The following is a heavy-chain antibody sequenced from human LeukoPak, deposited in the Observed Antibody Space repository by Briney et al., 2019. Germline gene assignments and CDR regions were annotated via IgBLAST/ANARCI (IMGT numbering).Heavy chain of an antibody. CDR2: ISGSGGST. CDR3: AESSGWYY. Sequence: GGSLRLSCAASGFTFSSYAMSWVRQAPPQGLEWVSAISGSGGSTYYADSVKDRFTIARDNSKNTLYLEMNSLRAEDTAVYYCAESSGWYYWGQGTLVTVSS. V-gene: IGHV3-23*01. J-gene: IGHJ4*02. CDR1: GFTFSSYA. D-gene: IGHD6-19*01.